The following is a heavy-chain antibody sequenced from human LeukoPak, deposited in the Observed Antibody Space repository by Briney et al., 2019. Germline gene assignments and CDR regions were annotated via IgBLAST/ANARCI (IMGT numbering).Heavy chain of an antibody. D-gene: IGHD3-22*01. J-gene: IGHJ4*02. CDR3: ARELPPVVNFYFDS. V-gene: IGHV3-33*01. CDR1: GFTFSSYG. Sequence: PGRSLRLSCEASGFTFSSYGMHWVRQAPGKGLEWVAVIWYDGSDKYYADSVKDRFSISRDNSKNTLYLQMNSLRAEDTAVYYCARELPPVVNFYFDSWGQGTLVTVSS. CDR2: IWYDGSDK.